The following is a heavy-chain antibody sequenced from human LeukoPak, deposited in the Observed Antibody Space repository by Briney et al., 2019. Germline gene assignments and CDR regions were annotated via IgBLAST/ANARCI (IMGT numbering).Heavy chain of an antibody. CDR1: GGSFSGYY. D-gene: IGHD4-23*01. CDR2: INHSGST. CDR3: ARVSTAVTPFAQRGNAFDI. J-gene: IGHJ3*02. Sequence: SETLSLTCAVYGGSFSGYYWSWIRQPPGKGLEWIGEINHSGSTNYNPSLKSRVTISVDTSKNQFSLKLSSVTAADTAVYYCARVSTAVTPFAQRGNAFDIWGQGTMVTVSS. V-gene: IGHV4-34*01.